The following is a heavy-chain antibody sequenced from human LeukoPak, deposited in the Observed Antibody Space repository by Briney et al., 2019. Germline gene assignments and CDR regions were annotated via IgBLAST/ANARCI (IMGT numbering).Heavy chain of an antibody. CDR3: ARGYNTVTVDY. V-gene: IGHV3-48*02. J-gene: IGHJ4*02. CDR2: ISSSSSTI. CDR1: GFTFSRYS. Sequence: GGPLRLSCAASGFTFSRYSMNWVRQAPGKGLEWVSSISSSSSTIYYADSVKGRFTTSRDNAKNSLYLQMNSLRDKDTAVYYCARGYNTVTVDYWGQGTLVTVSS. D-gene: IGHD4-17*01.